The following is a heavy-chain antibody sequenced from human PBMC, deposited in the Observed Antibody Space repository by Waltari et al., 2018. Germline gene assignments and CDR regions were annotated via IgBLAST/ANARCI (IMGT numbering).Heavy chain of an antibody. CDR3: ARDFDSSYYYDSSGHFAGY. Sequence: QVQLVQSGAEVKKPGSSVKVSCKASGGTFSSYAISWVRQAPGQGLEWMGGIIPIFGTANYAQKFQGRVTITADESTSTAYMELSSLRSEDTAVYYCARDFDSSYYYDSSGHFAGYWGQGTLVTVSS. J-gene: IGHJ4*02. V-gene: IGHV1-69*13. CDR2: IIPIFGTA. D-gene: IGHD3-22*01. CDR1: GGTFSSYA.